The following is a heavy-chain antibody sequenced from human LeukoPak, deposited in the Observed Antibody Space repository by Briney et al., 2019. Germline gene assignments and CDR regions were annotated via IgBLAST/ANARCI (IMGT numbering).Heavy chain of an antibody. Sequence: PGGSLRLSCAASGFTFSGSAMHWVRQASGKGLEWVGRIRSKANSYATAYAASVKGRFTISRDDSKNTAYLQMNSLKTEDTAVYYCTRDSGSYLSRSLGNDAFDIWGQGTMVTVSS. CDR3: TRDSGSYLSRSLGNDAFDI. D-gene: IGHD1-26*01. V-gene: IGHV3-73*01. CDR1: GFTFSGSA. CDR2: IRSKANSYAT. J-gene: IGHJ3*02.